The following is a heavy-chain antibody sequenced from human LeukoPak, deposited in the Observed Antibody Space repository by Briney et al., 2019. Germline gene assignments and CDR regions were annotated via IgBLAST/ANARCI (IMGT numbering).Heavy chain of an antibody. J-gene: IGHJ4*02. CDR3: ARDRDGYNSFDY. CDR1: GFTFSSYA. V-gene: IGHV3-64*01. D-gene: IGHD5-12*01. Sequence: PGGSLRLSCAASGFTFSSYAMHWVRQAPGKGLEYVSAISSNGGSTYYANSVKGRFTISRDNSKNTLYLQMGSLRAEDMAVYYCARDRDGYNSFDYWGQGTLVTVSS. CDR2: ISSNGGST.